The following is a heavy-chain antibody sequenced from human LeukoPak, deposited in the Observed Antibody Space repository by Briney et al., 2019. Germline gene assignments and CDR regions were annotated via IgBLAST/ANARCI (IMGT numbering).Heavy chain of an antibody. V-gene: IGHV3-33*01. CDR2: IWYDGSSK. D-gene: IGHD3-16*02. J-gene: IGHJ4*02. CDR3: ARDFELSH. CDR1: GXTFSSYG. Sequence: GGSLRLSCAASGXTFSSYGMHWVRQAPGKGLEWVALIWYDGSSKHYADSVRGRFTISGDNSKNTLYLQMNSLRAEDTAVYYCARDFELSHWGQGTLVTVSS.